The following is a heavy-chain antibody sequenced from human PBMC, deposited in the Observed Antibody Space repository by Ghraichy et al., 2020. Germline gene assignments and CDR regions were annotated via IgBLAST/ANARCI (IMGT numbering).Heavy chain of an antibody. V-gene: IGHV4-39*01. D-gene: IGHD3-22*01. Sequence: SETLSLTCTVSGGSISSSSYYWGWIRQPPGKGLEWIGSIYYSGSTYYNPSLKSRVTISVDTSKNQFSLKLSSVTAADTAVYYCARHKYGGGYLYYFDYWGQGTLVTVSS. CDR2: IYYSGST. CDR1: GGSISSSSYY. J-gene: IGHJ4*02. CDR3: ARHKYGGGYLYYFDY.